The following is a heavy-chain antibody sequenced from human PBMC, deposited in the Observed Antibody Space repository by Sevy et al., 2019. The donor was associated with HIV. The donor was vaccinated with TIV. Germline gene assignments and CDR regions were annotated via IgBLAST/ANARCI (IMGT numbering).Heavy chain of an antibody. CDR2: ISGNGGST. Sequence: GGSLRLSCSASGFTFSSYAMHWVRQAPGKGLEYVSAISGNGGSTYYADSVKGRFTISRDNSKNTLYLQMSSLRAEDTAVYYCVKELGYRSSTSCLKYYYYYMDVWGKGTTVTVSS. D-gene: IGHD2-2*01. J-gene: IGHJ6*03. CDR3: VKELGYRSSTSCLKYYYYYMDV. V-gene: IGHV3-64D*06. CDR1: GFTFSSYA.